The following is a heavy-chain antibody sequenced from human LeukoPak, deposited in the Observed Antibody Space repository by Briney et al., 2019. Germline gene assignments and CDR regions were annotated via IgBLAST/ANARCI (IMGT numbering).Heavy chain of an antibody. CDR3: AKDPLAWYFDL. CDR1: GGTFSSYA. V-gene: IGHV1-69*04. Sequence: ASVKVSCKASGGTFSSYAISWVRQAPGQGLEWMGRIIPILGIANYAQKFQGRVTITAGKSTSTAYMELSSLRSEDTAVYYCAKDPLAWYFDLWGRGTLVTVSS. CDR2: IIPILGIA. J-gene: IGHJ2*01.